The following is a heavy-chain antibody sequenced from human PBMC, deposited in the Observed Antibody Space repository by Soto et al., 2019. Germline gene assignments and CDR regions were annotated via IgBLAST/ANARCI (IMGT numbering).Heavy chain of an antibody. V-gene: IGHV3-23*01. CDR2: ISGSAGST. CDR3: ERDAYGDYYFDY. J-gene: IGHJ4*02. D-gene: IGHD4-17*01. CDR1: GFTFSSYV. Sequence: EVQVLESGGGLVQPGGSLRLSCAASGFTFSSYVMTWVRQAPGKGLEWVSSISGSAGSTYYADSVKGRFTISRDNSKNTLYLQMNSLRAEDTAIYYCERDAYGDYYFDYWGQGTLVTVSS.